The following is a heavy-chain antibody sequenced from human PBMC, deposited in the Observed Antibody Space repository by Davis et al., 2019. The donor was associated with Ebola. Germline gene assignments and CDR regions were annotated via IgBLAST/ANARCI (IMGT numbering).Heavy chain of an antibody. Sequence: PGGSLRLSCAASGITFSRYSMNWVRPAPGPGLAWVAFISSGSFTIHYADSVKGRFTISRDNAKNSLFLQMNSLRDEDTAVYYCARWSILGQWGQGTLVTVSS. D-gene: IGHD3-3*01. V-gene: IGHV3-48*02. CDR1: GITFSRYS. J-gene: IGHJ4*02. CDR3: ARWSILGQ. CDR2: ISSGSFTI.